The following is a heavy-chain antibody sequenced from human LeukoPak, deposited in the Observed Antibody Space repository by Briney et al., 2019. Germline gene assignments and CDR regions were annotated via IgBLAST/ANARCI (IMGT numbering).Heavy chain of an antibody. CDR2: INPNSGGT. CDR1: GYTFTGYY. D-gene: IGHD3-9*01. Sequence: ASVTVSCKASGYTFTGYYIHWVRQAPGQGLEWMGWINPNSGGTNNAQKFHGRVTMTRDTSISTAYMELSRLRSEDTAVYYCAYDILTGYYSDNAFDIWGQGTMVTVSS. J-gene: IGHJ3*02. CDR3: AYDILTGYYSDNAFDI. V-gene: IGHV1-2*02.